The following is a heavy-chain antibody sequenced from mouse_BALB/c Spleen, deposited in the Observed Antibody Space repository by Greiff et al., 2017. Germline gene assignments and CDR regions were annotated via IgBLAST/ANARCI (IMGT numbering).Heavy chain of an antibody. Sequence: QVQLQQSGPEQVKPGASVKISCKASGYTFTDYYINWVKQKPGQGLEWIGWIYPGSGNTKYNEKFKGKATLTVDTSSSTAYMQLSSLTSEDTAVYFCARSLVHYYGSRGFAYWGQGTLVTVSA. V-gene: IGHV1-84*02. CDR3: ARSLVHYYGSRGFAY. CDR1: GYTFTDYY. D-gene: IGHD1-1*01. CDR2: IYPGSGNT. J-gene: IGHJ3*01.